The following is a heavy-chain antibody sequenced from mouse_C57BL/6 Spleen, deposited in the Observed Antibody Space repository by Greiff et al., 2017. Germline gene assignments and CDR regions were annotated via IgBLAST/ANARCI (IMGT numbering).Heavy chain of an antibody. CDR3: AKITTGVEEKNAKEY. CDR2: IWGGGST. V-gene: IGHV2-9*01. Sequence: VQGVESGPGLVAPSQSLSITCTVSGFSLTSYGVDWVRQPPGKGLEWLGIIWGGGSTNYNSALMSRLSISKDNSKSQVYLKMNSLQDDDTAMYYCAKITTGVEEKNAKEYWGQGTSVTVSS. J-gene: IGHJ4*01. CDR1: GFSLTSYG. D-gene: IGHD1-1*01.